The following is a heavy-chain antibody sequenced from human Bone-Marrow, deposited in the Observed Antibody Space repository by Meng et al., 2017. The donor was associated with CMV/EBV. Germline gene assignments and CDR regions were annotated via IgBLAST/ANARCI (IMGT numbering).Heavy chain of an antibody. CDR2: LYDSAST. V-gene: IGHV4-59*01. J-gene: IGHJ4*02. CDR1: GDSISRKF. CDR3: ARGGGNFYFAY. D-gene: IGHD4-23*01. Sequence: SETLSLTCTVSGDSISRKFWSWIRQPPGKGLEWIGYLYDSASTKYSPFLKSRVIMSLGASGNQFSLKLTSVTAADTAVYYCARGGGNFYFAYWGQGMLVTVAS.